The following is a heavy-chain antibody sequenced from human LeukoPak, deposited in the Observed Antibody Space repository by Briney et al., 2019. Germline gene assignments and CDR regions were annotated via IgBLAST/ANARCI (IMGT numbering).Heavy chain of an antibody. D-gene: IGHD1-26*01. J-gene: IGHJ1*01. CDR3: ARGLRIVGATVSEYFQH. CDR2: ISSSSSYI. Sequence: PGGSLRLSCAASGFTFSSYSMNWVRQAPGKGLEWVSSISSSSSYIYYADSVKGRFTISRDNAKNSLYLQMNSLRAEDTAVYYCARGLRIVGATVSEYFQHWGQGTLVTVSS. CDR1: GFTFSSYS. V-gene: IGHV3-21*01.